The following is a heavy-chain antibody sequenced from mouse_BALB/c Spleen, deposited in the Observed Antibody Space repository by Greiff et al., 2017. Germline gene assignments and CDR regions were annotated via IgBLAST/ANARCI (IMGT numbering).Heavy chain of an antibody. CDR2: ISYDGSN. CDR1: GYSITSGYY. CDR3: AGGNWEGFAY. Sequence: EVQLQESGPGLVKPSQSLSLTCSVTGYSITSGYYWNWIRQLPGNQLEWRGYISYDGSNNYNPSLKNLIPITRDTSKNQFFLKLNSVTTEDTATNYCAGGNWEGFAYWGQGTLVTVSA. V-gene: IGHV3-6*02. J-gene: IGHJ3*01. D-gene: IGHD4-1*02.